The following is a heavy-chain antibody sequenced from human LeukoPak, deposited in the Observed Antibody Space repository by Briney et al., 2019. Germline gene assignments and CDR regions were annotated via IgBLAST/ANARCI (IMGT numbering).Heavy chain of an antibody. D-gene: IGHD1-7*01. Sequence: GGSLRLSCAASGFTFSSYEMNWVRQAPGKGLEWVSYISSSGSTIYYADSVKGRSTISRDNAKNSLYLQMNSLRAEDTAVYYCASPITGTTLASDYWGQGTLVTVSS. CDR1: GFTFSSYE. CDR2: ISSSGSTI. V-gene: IGHV3-48*03. CDR3: ASPITGTTLASDY. J-gene: IGHJ4*02.